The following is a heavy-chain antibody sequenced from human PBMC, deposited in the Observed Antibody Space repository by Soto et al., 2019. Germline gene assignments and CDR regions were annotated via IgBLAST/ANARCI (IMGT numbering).Heavy chain of an antibody. CDR2: MNPNSGNT. V-gene: IGHV1-8*01. CDR1: GYTFTSYD. J-gene: IGHJ5*02. D-gene: IGHD4-17*01. Sequence: QVQLVQSGAEVKKHGASVKVSCKASGYTFTSYDINWVRQATGQGLEYLGWMNPNSGNTGYVQKFQGRVTMTRDTAISTGYMEMSSLRSEDTAVYYCARGIKYGDSSRWSDPGGQGTLVTVSS. CDR3: ARGIKYGDSSRWSDP.